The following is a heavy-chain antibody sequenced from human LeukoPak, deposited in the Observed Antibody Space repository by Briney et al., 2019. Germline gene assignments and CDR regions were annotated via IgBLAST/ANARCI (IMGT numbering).Heavy chain of an antibody. D-gene: IGHD2-2*01. CDR2: IYNSGYT. V-gene: IGHV4-59*01. J-gene: IGHJ4*02. CDR1: GVSISTYY. CDR3: ARVQHLIPDS. Sequence: PSETLSLTCTVSGVSISTYYWSWIRQPPGKGPEWIGYIYNSGYTDYNPSLKSRVIISVDTSKNQFSLKLRSVTAADTAIYYCARVQHLIPDSWGQGTLVTVSS.